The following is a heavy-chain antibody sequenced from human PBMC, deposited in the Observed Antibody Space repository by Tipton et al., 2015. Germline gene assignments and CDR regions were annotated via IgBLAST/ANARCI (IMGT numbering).Heavy chain of an antibody. CDR2: IYYSGST. CDR3: ARDLEHGMDV. CDR1: DGSISSYY. J-gene: IGHJ6*02. Sequence: LRLSCTVSDGSISSYYWSWIRQPPGKGLEWIGYIYYSGSTNYNPSLKSRVTISVDTSKNQFSLKLSSVTAADTAVYYCARDLEHGMDVWGHGTTVTVSS. V-gene: IGHV4-59*01. D-gene: IGHD5-24*01.